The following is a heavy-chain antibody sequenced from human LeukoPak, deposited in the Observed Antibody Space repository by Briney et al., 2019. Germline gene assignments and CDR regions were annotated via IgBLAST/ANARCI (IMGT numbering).Heavy chain of an antibody. CDR1: GYSFTSYW. CDR3: ARHHSGMAIDAFDI. Sequence: GESLQISCQGSGYSFTSYWIGWVRPMPGKGLEWMGIIYPGDSDTRYSPSFQGQVTISADKSISTAYLQWSSLKASDTAMYYCARHHSGMAIDAFDIWGQGTMVTVSS. J-gene: IGHJ3*02. CDR2: IYPGDSDT. D-gene: IGHD3-10*01. V-gene: IGHV5-51*01.